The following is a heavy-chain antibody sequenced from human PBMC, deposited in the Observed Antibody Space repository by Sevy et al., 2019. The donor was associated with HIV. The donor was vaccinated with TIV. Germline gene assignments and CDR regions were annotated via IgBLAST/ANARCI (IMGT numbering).Heavy chain of an antibody. CDR1: GFSFSDYY. CDR3: AREYVGRYGAKGDY. J-gene: IGHJ4*02. CDR2: ISSSGSTT. Sequence: GGSLRLSCAASGFSFSDYYMRWIRQAPGKGLEWISYISSSGSTTYYADSVKGRFTISRDNAKNSLYLQMNSLRAEDTAVYYCAREYVGRYGAKGDYWGQGTLVTVSS. D-gene: IGHD5-18*01. V-gene: IGHV3-11*01.